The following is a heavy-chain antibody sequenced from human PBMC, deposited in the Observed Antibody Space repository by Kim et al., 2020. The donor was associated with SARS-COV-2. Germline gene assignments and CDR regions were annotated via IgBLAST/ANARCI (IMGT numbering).Heavy chain of an antibody. Sequence: GGSLRLSCSASGFTFSSYAMHWVRQAPGKGLEYVSAISSNGGSTYYADSVKGRFTISRDNSKNTLYLQMSSLRAEDTAVYYCVINALDYYDSSGYSSSPPSFDYWGQGTLVTVSS. V-gene: IGHV3-64D*06. D-gene: IGHD3-22*01. J-gene: IGHJ4*02. CDR2: ISSNGGST. CDR1: GFTFSSYA. CDR3: VINALDYYDSSGYSSSPPSFDY.